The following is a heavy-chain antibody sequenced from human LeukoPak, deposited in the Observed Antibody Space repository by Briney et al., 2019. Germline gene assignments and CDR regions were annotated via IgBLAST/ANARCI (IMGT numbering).Heavy chain of an antibody. Sequence: GGSLRLSCAASGFTFTDYAMTWVRQAPGKGLEWVSCISSSSSYIYYSDSVKGRFTISRDNAKNSLYLLMNSLRAEDTAVYYCARDLPKTTGTDPDYWGQGTLVTVSS. CDR3: ARDLPKTTGTDPDY. CDR1: GFTFTDYA. CDR2: ISSSSSYI. J-gene: IGHJ4*02. V-gene: IGHV3-21*01. D-gene: IGHD1-1*01.